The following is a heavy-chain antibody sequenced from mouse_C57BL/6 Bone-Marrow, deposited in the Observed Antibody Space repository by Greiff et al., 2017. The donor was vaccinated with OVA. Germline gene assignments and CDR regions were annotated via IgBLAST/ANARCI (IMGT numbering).Heavy chain of an antibody. CDR2: IDPENGDT. J-gene: IGHJ2*01. CDR1: GFNFNDYY. Sequence: VQLQQSGAELVRPGASVKLSCTASGFNFNDYYMHWVKERPEQGLEWIGWIDPENGDTEYASKFQGKATITADTSSKTVYLHLSSLTSEDTAVYYCTTYRYGGQGTTLTVSS. CDR3: TTYRY. V-gene: IGHV14-4*01.